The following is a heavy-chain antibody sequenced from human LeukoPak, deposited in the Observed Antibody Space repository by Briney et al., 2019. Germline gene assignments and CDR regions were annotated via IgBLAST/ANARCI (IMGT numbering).Heavy chain of an antibody. J-gene: IGHJ4*02. V-gene: IGHV1-46*01. D-gene: IGHD3-16*01. CDR2: INPSGGST. Sequence: ASVKVSCKASGYTFISYYIHWVRQAPGQGLEWMGIINPSGGSTTYAQKFQGRVTMTRDTSTTTVYMELSSLGSEDTAVYYCATRLGYWGQGTLVTVSS. CDR3: ATRLGY. CDR1: GYTFISYY.